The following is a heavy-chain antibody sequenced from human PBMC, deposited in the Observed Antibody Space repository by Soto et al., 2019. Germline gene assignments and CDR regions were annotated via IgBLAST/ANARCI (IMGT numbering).Heavy chain of an antibody. CDR3: AKAPIDAVFYYDSSGYYYLDPGGPYNWFDP. J-gene: IGHJ5*02. D-gene: IGHD3-22*01. Sequence: PGGSLRLSCAASGFTFSSYAMSWVRQAPGKGLEWVSAISGSGGSTYYEDSVKGRFTISRDNSKNTLYLQMNSLRAEDTAVYYCAKAPIDAVFYYDSSGYYYLDPGGPYNWFDPWGQGTRGTVSP. CDR1: GFTFSSYA. CDR2: ISGSGGST. V-gene: IGHV3-23*01.